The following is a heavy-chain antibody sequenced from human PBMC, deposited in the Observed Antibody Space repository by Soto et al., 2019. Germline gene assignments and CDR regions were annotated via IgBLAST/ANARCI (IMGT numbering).Heavy chain of an antibody. CDR3: AKTSTGFPYYFEY. V-gene: IGHV3-23*01. J-gene: IGHJ4*02. CDR1: GLTFIIYA. Sequence: GGSLRLSRAASGLTFIIYAMNWVRQAPGKGLEWVSGITSGSVIIYYADSVKGRFTISRYNSKNTLYLQMNSLRAEDTAVYYCAKTSTGFPYYFEYWGQGTLVTVSS. CDR2: ITSGSVII. D-gene: IGHD2-8*02.